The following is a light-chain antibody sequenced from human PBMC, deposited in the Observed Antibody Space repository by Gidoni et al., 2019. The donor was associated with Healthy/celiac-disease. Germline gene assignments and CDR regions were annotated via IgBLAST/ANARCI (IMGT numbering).Light chain of an antibody. V-gene: IGKV1-39*01. Sequence: DIQMTQSPSSLSASVGDRVTITCRASQSISSYLNWYQQKPGKAPKLLLYAASSLQSGVPSRSSGSGSGTDFTLTISSLQPEDFATYYCQQSYRTPLPFGGGTKVEIK. CDR3: QQSYRTPLP. J-gene: IGKJ4*01. CDR2: AAS. CDR1: QSISSY.